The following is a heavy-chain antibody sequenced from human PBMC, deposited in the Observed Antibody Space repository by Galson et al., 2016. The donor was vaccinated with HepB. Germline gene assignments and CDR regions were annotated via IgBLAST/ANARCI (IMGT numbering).Heavy chain of an antibody. D-gene: IGHD4-17*01. CDR1: GDSVTNYSAA. J-gene: IGHJ2*01. Sequence: CAISGDSVTNYSAAWYWIRHSPSRGLEWLGRTYYRVSWQTDYASSLQSRIAIIPDTSKNQFSLQLTSVTPEATAIYYCARDLGASWYFDLWGRGTLVTVSS. V-gene: IGHV6-1*01. CDR2: TYYRVSWQT. CDR3: ARDLGASWYFDL.